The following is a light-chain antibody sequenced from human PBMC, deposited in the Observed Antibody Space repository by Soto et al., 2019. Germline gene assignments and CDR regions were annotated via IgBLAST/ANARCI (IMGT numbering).Light chain of an antibody. CDR2: EVR. J-gene: IGLJ2*01. V-gene: IGLV2-14*01. CDR3: RSYTSSSTPVV. CDR1: SSDVGGYNY. Sequence: QSVLTQPASVSGSPGQSITISCTGTSSDVGGYNYVSWYQQHPGKAPKLMIYEVRNRPSGVSNRFSGSKSGNTASLTISGLQAEDEADYYCRSYTSSSTPVVFGGGTKLTVL.